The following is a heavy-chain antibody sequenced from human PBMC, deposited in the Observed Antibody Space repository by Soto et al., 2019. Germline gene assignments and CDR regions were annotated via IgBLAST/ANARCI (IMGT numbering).Heavy chain of an antibody. Sequence: SETLSLTCSVSGADINTYSWTWIRQSAGKGLEWIGRIYTSASINYNPSLRGRVTLSVDTSTNQVSLKLASVTAADTAVYYCARDREAGYNFYHGMDVWGQGTTVTVSS. V-gene: IGHV4-4*07. J-gene: IGHJ6*02. CDR1: GADINTYS. CDR2: IYTSASI. CDR3: ARDREAGYNFYHGMDV. D-gene: IGHD6-19*01.